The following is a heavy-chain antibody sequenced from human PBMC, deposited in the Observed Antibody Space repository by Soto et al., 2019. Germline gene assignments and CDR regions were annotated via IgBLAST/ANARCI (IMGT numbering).Heavy chain of an antibody. D-gene: IGHD4-17*01. CDR3: ARESALWTTADY. CDR1: GGSISSGDYY. CDR2: IYYSGST. Sequence: PSETLSLTGTVSGGSISSGDYYGSWIRQPPGKGLELIWYIYYSGSTYYNPSLKSRVTISVDTSKNQFSLKLSSVTAADTAVSYCARESALWTTADYWGQGTLVTVSS. J-gene: IGHJ4*02. V-gene: IGHV4-30-4*01.